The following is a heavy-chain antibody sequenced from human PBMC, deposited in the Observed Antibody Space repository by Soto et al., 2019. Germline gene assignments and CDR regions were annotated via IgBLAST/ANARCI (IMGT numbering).Heavy chain of an antibody. Sequence: QVQLVQSGAEVKKPGSSVRVSCKASGGTFRTDAFSWVRQAPGQGLEWMGGIIPMLRTANYTQKFQGRVTTTADDSTSIAYMELSGLRLQDMAVYHCASARFLIGGFRSILYFFDYWGQGTLVTVSS. D-gene: IGHD2-15*01. V-gene: IGHV1-69*01. J-gene: IGHJ4*02. CDR3: ASARFLIGGFRSILYFFDY. CDR2: IIPMLRTA. CDR1: GGTFRTDA.